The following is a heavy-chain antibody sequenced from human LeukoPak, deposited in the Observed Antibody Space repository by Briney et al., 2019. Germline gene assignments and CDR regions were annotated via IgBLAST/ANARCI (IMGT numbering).Heavy chain of an antibody. Sequence: GESLKISCKGSGYSFTSYWIGWVRQMPGKGLEWMGIIYPGDSDTRYSPSFQGQVTISADKSISTAYLQWSSLKASDTAMYYCASTCSSSWDHPNWFDPWGQGTLVTVSS. J-gene: IGHJ5*02. D-gene: IGHD6-13*01. CDR2: IYPGDSDT. CDR3: ASTCSSSWDHPNWFDP. V-gene: IGHV5-51*01. CDR1: GYSFTSYW.